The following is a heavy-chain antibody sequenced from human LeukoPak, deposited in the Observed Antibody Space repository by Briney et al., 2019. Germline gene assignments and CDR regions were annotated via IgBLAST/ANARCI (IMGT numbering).Heavy chain of an antibody. CDR2: IYYSGST. CDR1: GGSFSGYY. CDR3: ARHKSYSWFDP. Sequence: SETLSLTCAVYGGSFSGYYWSWIRQPPGKGLEWIGSIYYSGSTYYNPSLKSRVTISVDTSKNQFSLKLSSVTAADTAVYYCARHKSYSWFDPWGQGTLVTVSS. V-gene: IGHV4-34*01. D-gene: IGHD3-10*01. J-gene: IGHJ5*02.